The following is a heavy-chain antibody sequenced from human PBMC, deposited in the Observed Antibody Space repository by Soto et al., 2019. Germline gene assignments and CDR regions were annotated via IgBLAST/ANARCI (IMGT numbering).Heavy chain of an antibody. J-gene: IGHJ6*02. CDR1: GFTFSTYW. Sequence: EVQLVESGGGLVQPGGSLRLSCAASGFTFSTYWMHWVRQIPGKGLEWVSRVKSDGSSYYADPVKGRFTISRDNAWNTVYLQMNLLRAEDTALYYCARGLKNYYGMDDLGQGTTVTVSS. CDR3: ARGLKNYYGMDD. CDR2: VKSDGSS. V-gene: IGHV3-74*01.